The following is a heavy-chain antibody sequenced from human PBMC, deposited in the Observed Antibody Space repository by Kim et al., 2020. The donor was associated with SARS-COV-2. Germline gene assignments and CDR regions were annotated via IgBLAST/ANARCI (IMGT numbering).Heavy chain of an antibody. CDR1: GFTFSSYW. D-gene: IGHD3-16*01. CDR3: ARGTSIGGWEGVDYFDY. V-gene: IGHV3-7*03. J-gene: IGHJ4*02. CDR2: IKQDGSEK. Sequence: GGSLRLSCAASGFTFSSYWMSWVRQAPGKGLEWVANIKQDGSEKYYVDSVKGRFTISRDNAKNSLYLQMNSLRAEDTAVYYCARGTSIGGWEGVDYFDYWGQGTLVTVSS.